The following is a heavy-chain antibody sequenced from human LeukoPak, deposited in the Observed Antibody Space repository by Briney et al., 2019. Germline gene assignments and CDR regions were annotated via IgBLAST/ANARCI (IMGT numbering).Heavy chain of an antibody. V-gene: IGHV4-59*01. Sequence: ETLSLTCNVSGGSISGYHWSWIRQPPGKGLEWLGYIYYSGSSNYNPSLKSRVTMSADTSKNQFSLKLSSVTAADTAVYYCARVPRSYYYYYYMDVWAKGPRSPSP. CDR2: IYYSGSS. J-gene: IGHJ6*03. CDR1: GGSISGYH. CDR3: ARVPRSYYYYYYMDV.